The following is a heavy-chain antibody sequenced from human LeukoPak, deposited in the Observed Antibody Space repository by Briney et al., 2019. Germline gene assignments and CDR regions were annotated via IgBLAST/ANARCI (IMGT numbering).Heavy chain of an antibody. CDR1: GFTFSSYW. D-gene: IGHD6-13*01. V-gene: IGHV3-74*01. CDR2: MDIDGSST. J-gene: IGHJ3*02. Sequence: GGSLRLSCAASGFTFSSYWMHWVRQTPGRGLVWVSRMDIDGSSTSYADSVKGRFTISRDNAKNTLYLQMNSLRAEDTAVYYCAKVFSSSWFDAFDIWGQGTMVTVSS. CDR3: AKVFSSSWFDAFDI.